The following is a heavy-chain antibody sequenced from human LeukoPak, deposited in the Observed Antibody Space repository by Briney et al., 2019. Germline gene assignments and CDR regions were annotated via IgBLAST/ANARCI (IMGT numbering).Heavy chain of an antibody. CDR3: ARGSYYDY. CDR1: GYTFTDYG. D-gene: IGHD1-26*01. Sequence: ASVKVSCKASGYTFTDYGISWVRQAPGQGLEWMGWISTYNGDTNFAQKFQGRVTMTTDTSTNTAYMELRSLTSDDTAVYYCARGSYYDYWGQGTLATVSS. J-gene: IGHJ4*02. CDR2: ISTYNGDT. V-gene: IGHV1-18*01.